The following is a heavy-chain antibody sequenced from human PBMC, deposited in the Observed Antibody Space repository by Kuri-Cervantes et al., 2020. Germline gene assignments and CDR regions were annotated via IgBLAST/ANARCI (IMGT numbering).Heavy chain of an antibody. J-gene: IGHJ6*02. CDR3: AKSDYYDFWRYHYGMDV. CDR2: IWYDGSNK. V-gene: IGHV3-30*02. CDR1: GFTFSSYG. D-gene: IGHD3-3*01. Sequence: GESLKISCAASGFTFSSYGMHWVRQAPGKGLEWVAVIWYDGSNKYYADSVKGRFTISRDNSKNTLYLQVNSLRAEDTAVYYCAKSDYYDFWRYHYGMDVWGQGTTVTVSS.